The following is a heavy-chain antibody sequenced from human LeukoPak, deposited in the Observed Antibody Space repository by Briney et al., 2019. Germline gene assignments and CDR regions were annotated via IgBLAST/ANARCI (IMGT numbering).Heavy chain of an antibody. CDR1: GYTFTGYY. CDR3: ARDSRLVGQQLVDFDY. Sequence: ASVKVPCKASGYTFTGYYMHWVRQAPGQGLEWMGWINPNSGGTNYAQKFQGRVTMTRDTSISTAYMELSRLRSDDTAVYYCARDSRLVGQQLVDFDYWGQGTLVTVSS. D-gene: IGHD6-13*01. CDR2: INPNSGGT. J-gene: IGHJ4*02. V-gene: IGHV1-2*02.